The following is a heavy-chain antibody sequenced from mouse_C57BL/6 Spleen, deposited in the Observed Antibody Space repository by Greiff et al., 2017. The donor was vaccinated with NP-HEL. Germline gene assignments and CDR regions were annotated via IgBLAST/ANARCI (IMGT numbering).Heavy chain of an antibody. CDR2: IDPSDSYT. J-gene: IGHJ3*01. CDR1: GYTFTSYW. V-gene: IGHV1-69*01. CDR3: ARSTGAWFAY. D-gene: IGHD4-1*02. Sequence: QVQLQQPGAELVMPGASVKLSCKASGYTFTSYWMHWVKQRPGQGLEWIGEIDPSDSYTNYNQKFKGKSTLTVDKSSRTAYMQLSSLTSEDSAVYYCARSTGAWFAYWGQGTLVTVSA.